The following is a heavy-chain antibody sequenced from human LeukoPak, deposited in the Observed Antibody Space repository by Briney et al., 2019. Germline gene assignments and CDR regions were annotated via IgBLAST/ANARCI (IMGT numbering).Heavy chain of an antibody. CDR2: INHSGST. J-gene: IGHJ4*02. Sequence: SETLSLTCAVYGGSFSGYYWSWIRQPPGKGLEWIGEINHSGSTNYNPSLKSRVTISVDKSKNQFSLKLSSVTAADTAVYYCASHLELPFDYWGQGTLVTVSS. CDR1: GGSFSGYY. D-gene: IGHD1-26*01. CDR3: ASHLELPFDY. V-gene: IGHV4-34*01.